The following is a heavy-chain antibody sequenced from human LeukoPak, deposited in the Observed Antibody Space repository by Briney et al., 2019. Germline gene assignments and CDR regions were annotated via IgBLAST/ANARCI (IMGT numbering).Heavy chain of an antibody. V-gene: IGHV5-51*01. CDR1: GYSFTTYW. CDR2: ISPGDFDT. Sequence: GESLKISCKASGYSFTTYWVAWVRQMPGKGLEWMGMISPGDFDTRYTPPFKGQVTISADKSISTAYLQWSSLKASDTATYYCARHQGGMDVWGQGTTVTVSS. J-gene: IGHJ6*02. CDR3: ARHQGGMDV.